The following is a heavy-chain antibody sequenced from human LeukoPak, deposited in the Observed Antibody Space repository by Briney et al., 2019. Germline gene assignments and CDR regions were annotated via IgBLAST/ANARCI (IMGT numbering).Heavy chain of an antibody. J-gene: IGHJ4*02. CDR1: GFTFSSYA. Sequence: PGGSLRLSCAASGFTFSSYAMSWVPQAPGKGLEWVSSISSSSSYIYYADSVKGRFTISRDNAKNSLYLQMNSLRAEDTAVYYCAKSDSYSGSRPPDYWGQGTLVTVSS. V-gene: IGHV3-21*04. CDR2: ISSSSSYI. D-gene: IGHD1-26*01. CDR3: AKSDSYSGSRPPDY.